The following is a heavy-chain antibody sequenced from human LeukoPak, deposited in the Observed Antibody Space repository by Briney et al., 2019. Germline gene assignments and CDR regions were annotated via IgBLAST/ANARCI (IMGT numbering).Heavy chain of an antibody. CDR1: GFTFSSYA. J-gene: IGHJ4*02. CDR3: AIVGVAAAVDY. V-gene: IGHV3-23*01. Sequence: GGSLRLSCAASGFTFSSYAMSWVRQGPGKGLEWVSAVSGSGSMKYYADSVKGRFTISRDNSKNMVYLQMDSLRAEDTAVSYRAIVGVAAAVDYWGEGALGTVSS. CDR2: VSGSGSMK. D-gene: IGHD6-13*01.